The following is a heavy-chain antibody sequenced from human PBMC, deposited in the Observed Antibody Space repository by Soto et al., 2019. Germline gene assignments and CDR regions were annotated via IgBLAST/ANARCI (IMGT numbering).Heavy chain of an antibody. J-gene: IGHJ4*02. CDR1: GGSFSGYY. Sequence: ASETLSLTCAVCGGSFSGYYWSWIRQPPGKGLEWIGEINHSGSTNYNPSLKSRVTISVDTSKNQFSLKLSSVTAADTAVYYCARGPAAGYYFDYWGQGTLVTVSS. V-gene: IGHV4-34*01. D-gene: IGHD6-13*01. CDR2: INHSGST. CDR3: ARGPAAGYYFDY.